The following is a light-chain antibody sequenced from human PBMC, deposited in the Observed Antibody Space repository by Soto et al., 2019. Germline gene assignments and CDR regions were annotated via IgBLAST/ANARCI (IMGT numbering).Light chain of an antibody. Sequence: DIQMTQSPSTLSASVGDRVTITCRASQSISSWLAWYQQKTGKAPKLLIYDASALPRGVPSRFSGSGSGTKFTLTIASLQPDDFATYYCQQYETFSGTFGPGTKVDIK. CDR1: QSISSW. CDR3: QQYETFSGT. V-gene: IGKV1-5*01. CDR2: DAS. J-gene: IGKJ1*01.